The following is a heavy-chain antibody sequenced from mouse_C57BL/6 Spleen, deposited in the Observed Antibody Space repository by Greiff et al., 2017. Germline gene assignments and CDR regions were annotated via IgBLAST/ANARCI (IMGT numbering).Heavy chain of an antibody. D-gene: IGHD2-4*01. J-gene: IGHJ4*01. Sequence: QVQLQQPGAELVRPGTSVKLSCKACGYTFTSYWMHWVKQRPGQGLEWIGVIDPSDSYTNYNQKFKGKATLTVDTSSSTAYMQLSSLTSEDSAVYYYARSGDYDGGNYAMDYWGQGTSVTVSS. CDR2: IDPSDSYT. CDR1: GYTFTSYW. V-gene: IGHV1-59*01. CDR3: ARSGDYDGGNYAMDY.